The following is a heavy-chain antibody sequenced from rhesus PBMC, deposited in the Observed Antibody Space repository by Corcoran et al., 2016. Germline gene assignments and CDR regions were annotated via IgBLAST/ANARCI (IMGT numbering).Heavy chain of an antibody. D-gene: IGHD6-25*01. J-gene: IGHJ4*01. V-gene: IGHV1-111*02. CDR3: AKGVRQLENLYY. CDR2: VDPENGEA. Sequence: EVQLVQSGAEVKKPGASVKISCKASGYTFTDYYLHWVRQAPGKGLEWMGRVDPENGEAITAPKFQDRVTITADTSTDTAYMELSSLRSEDTAVYYCAKGVRQLENLYYWGQGVLVTVSS. CDR1: GYTFTDYY.